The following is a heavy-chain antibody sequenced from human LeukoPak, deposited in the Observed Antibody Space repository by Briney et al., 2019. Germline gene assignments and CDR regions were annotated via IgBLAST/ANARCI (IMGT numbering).Heavy chain of an antibody. CDR3: AREGGSYYPHYYFHY. CDR2: IYYSGST. D-gene: IGHD1-26*01. V-gene: IGHV4-59*01. CDR1: GDSISSYY. Sequence: SETLSLTCTVSGDSISSYYWSWIRQPPGKGLEWIGYIYYSGSTNYNPSLKSRVTMSVDTSKNQFSLKLSSVTAADTAVYYCAREGGSYYPHYYFHYWGQGTLVTVSS. J-gene: IGHJ4*02.